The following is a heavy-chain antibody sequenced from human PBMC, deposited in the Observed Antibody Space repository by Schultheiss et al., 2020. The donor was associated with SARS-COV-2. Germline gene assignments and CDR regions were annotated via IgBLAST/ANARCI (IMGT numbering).Heavy chain of an antibody. D-gene: IGHD3-10*01. J-gene: IGHJ4*02. Sequence: GGSLRLSCKGSGYSFTSYWIGWVRQMPGKGLEWMGIIYPGDSDTRYSPSFQGQVTISADKSISTAYLQWSSLKASDTALYYCAKDKTKQPTRGDYFDYWGQGTLVTVSS. CDR3: AKDKTKQPTRGDYFDY. CDR1: GYSFTSYW. CDR2: IYPGDSDT. V-gene: IGHV5-51*01.